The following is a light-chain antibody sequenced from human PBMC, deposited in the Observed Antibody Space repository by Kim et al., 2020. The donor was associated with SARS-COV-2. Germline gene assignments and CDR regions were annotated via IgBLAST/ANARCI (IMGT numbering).Light chain of an antibody. CDR2: DVS. CDR3: SSYTSSSSWV. J-gene: IGLJ3*02. CDR1: SSDVGAYDY. Sequence: QSALTQPASVSGSPGQSITNSCTGTSSDVGAYDYVSWYQQLPGKAPNLMIYDVSERPSGVSYRFSGSKSGNTASLTISRLRAEDEADYYCSSYTSSSSWVFGGGTQLTVL. V-gene: IGLV2-14*03.